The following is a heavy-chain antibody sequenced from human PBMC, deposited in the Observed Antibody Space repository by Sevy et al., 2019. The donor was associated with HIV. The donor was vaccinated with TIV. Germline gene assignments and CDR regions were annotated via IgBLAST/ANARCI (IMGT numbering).Heavy chain of an antibody. D-gene: IGHD5-12*01. CDR1: GGSISSYY. V-gene: IGHV4-4*07. CDR2: IYTSWST. CDR3: GGDSGYEKGAFDI. Sequence: SETLSLTCTVSGGSISSYYWSWIRQPAGKGLEWIGRIYTSWSTNYNPSLKSRVTMSVDTSKNQFSLKLNSLTAADTAVYYCGGDSGYEKGAFDIWGQGTMVTVSS. J-gene: IGHJ3*02.